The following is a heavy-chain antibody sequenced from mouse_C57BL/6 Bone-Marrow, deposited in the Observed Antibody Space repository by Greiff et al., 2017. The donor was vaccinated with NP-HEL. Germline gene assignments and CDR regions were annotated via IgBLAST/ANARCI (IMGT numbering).Heavy chain of an antibody. Sequence: EVQLVESGGGLVQPGGSLKLSCAASGFTFSDYYMYWVRQTPEKRLEWVAYISNGGGSTYYPDTVKGRFTISRDNAKNTLYLQMRRLKSEDTAMYYCARPYYYGGAYWGQGTLVTVSA. CDR1: GFTFSDYY. V-gene: IGHV5-12*01. CDR2: ISNGGGST. J-gene: IGHJ3*01. D-gene: IGHD1-1*01. CDR3: ARPYYYGGAY.